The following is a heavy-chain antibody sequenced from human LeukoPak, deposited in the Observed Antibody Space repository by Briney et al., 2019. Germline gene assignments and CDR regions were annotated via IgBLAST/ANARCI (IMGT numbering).Heavy chain of an antibody. CDR1: GFTFSSYA. Sequence: GGSLRLSCAASGFTFSSYAMTWVRQAPGRGLEWGSTISGSGDIIYYADSVKGRFTISRDNPKNTLYLQMNSLRAEDTAVYYCAKNPSTMLRYFDWFDYWGQGTLVTVSS. D-gene: IGHD3-9*01. V-gene: IGHV3-23*01. CDR2: ISGSGDII. J-gene: IGHJ4*02. CDR3: AKNPSTMLRYFDWFDY.